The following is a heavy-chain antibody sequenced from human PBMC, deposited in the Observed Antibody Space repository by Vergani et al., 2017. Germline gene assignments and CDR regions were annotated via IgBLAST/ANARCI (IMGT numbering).Heavy chain of an antibody. Sequence: QLQLQESGPGLVKPSETLSLTCTVSGGSISSSSYYWGWIRQPPGKGLEWIGSIYYSGSTYYNPSLKSRLTISVDTSKNQFSLKLSSVTAADTAVYYCARHSSSLSTRYYYYYMDVWGKGTTVTVSS. D-gene: IGHD6-6*01. CDR1: GGSISSSSYY. J-gene: IGHJ6*03. CDR3: ARHSSSLSTRYYYYYMDV. V-gene: IGHV4-39*01. CDR2: IYYSGST.